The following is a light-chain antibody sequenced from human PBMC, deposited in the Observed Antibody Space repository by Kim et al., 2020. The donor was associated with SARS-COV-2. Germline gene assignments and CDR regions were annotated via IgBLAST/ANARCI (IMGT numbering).Light chain of an antibody. V-gene: IGLV6-57*03. CDR1: SRSIASNY. CDR2: EDN. Sequence: KTVTISCTRSSRSIASNYVQWYQQRPGSAPTTVIYEDNQRPSGVPDRFSGSIDSSSNSASLTISGLKTEDEADYYCQSYDSSNLWVFGGGTQLTVL. J-gene: IGLJ3*02. CDR3: QSYDSSNLWV.